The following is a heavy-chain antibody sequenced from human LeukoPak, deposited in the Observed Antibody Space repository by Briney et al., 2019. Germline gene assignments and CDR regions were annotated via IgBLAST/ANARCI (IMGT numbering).Heavy chain of an antibody. CDR1: GGTFSSYA. Sequence: GASVKVSCKASGGTFSSYAISWVRQAPGQGLEWMGGIIPIFGTANYAQKFQARVTITADESTSTAYMELSSLRSEDTAVYYCARVGYGDGSDLNFDYWGQGTLVTVSS. V-gene: IGHV1-69*01. CDR2: IIPIFGTA. J-gene: IGHJ4*02. D-gene: IGHD4-17*01. CDR3: ARVGYGDGSDLNFDY.